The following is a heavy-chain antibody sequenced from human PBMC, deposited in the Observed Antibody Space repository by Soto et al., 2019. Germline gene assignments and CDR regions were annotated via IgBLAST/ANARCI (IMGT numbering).Heavy chain of an antibody. J-gene: IGHJ5*02. CDR1: GFTFSSYA. D-gene: IGHD6-13*01. V-gene: IGHV3-23*01. CDR3: VQDPAGYSGSWYHT. Sequence: GGSLRLSCAASGFTFSSYAMSWVRQAPGKGLEWVSAISGSGGSTYYADSVKGRFTISRDNSKNTLYLQMNSLRAEDTAVYYCVQDPAGYSGSWYHTWGQGTLVTASS. CDR2: ISGSGGST.